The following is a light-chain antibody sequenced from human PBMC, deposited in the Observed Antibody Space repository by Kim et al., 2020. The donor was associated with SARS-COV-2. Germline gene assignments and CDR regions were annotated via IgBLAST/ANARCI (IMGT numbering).Light chain of an antibody. CDR2: AAS. CDR3: QQTNSFPLT. CDR1: QGISGW. V-gene: IGKV1D-12*01. J-gene: IGKJ3*01. Sequence: ASVGDRVTISCRASQGISGWLAWYQQKPGIAPKLLIYAASSLQSGVPSRFSGSGSGTDFTLTISSLQPEDFATYFCQQTNSFPLTFGPGTKVDIK.